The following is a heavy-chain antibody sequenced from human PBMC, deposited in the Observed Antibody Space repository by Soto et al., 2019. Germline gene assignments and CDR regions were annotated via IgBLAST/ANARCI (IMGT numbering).Heavy chain of an antibody. CDR1: GGSMSSYY. V-gene: IGHV4-4*07. D-gene: IGHD3-3*01. CDR3: ARGQRFSDWFDP. J-gene: IGHJ5*02. CDR2: VYSSRGN. Sequence: QVHLQQSGPGLVNPSETLSLTCTVSGGSMSSYYWTWIRQPAGKGLEWIGRVYSSRGNHYNPSLKSRVTIPLNKSKNQFSLRLLSVTDADTAVYYCARGQRFSDWFDPWGQGTLVTVSS.